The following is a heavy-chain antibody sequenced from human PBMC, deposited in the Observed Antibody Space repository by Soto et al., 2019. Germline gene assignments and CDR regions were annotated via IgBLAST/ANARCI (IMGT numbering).Heavy chain of an antibody. J-gene: IGHJ4*02. CDR1: GFTVSSYW. D-gene: IGHD2-8*01. CDR2: INSDGSST. Sequence: GGSLRLSCAASGFTVSSYWMHWVRQAPGKGLVWVSRINSDGSSTSYADSVKGRFTISRDNAKNTLYLQMNSLRAEDTAVYYCARRSYCTNGVCYGSYYFDYWGQGTLVTVSS. CDR3: ARRSYCTNGVCYGSYYFDY. V-gene: IGHV3-74*01.